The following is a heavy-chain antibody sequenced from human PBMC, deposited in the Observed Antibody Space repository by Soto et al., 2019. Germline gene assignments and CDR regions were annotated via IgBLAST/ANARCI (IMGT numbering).Heavy chain of an antibody. CDR2: INPLSGIP. Sequence: QVQLVQSGAEVKKPESSVKVSCKTSGGTFVRHVISWVRHAPGQGPEWMGKINPLSGIPNYAQKFQDRVTFTADTDSSTAYMELSSLRSDDTAVYYCATPACAATWCSPSHNLDHWGQGTLVTVSS. CDR1: GGTFVRHV. D-gene: IGHD2-2*01. J-gene: IGHJ4*02. V-gene: IGHV1-69*09. CDR3: ATPACAATWCSPSHNLDH.